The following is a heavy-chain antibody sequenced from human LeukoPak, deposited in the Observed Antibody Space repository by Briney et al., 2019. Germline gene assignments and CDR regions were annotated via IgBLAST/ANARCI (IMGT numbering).Heavy chain of an antibody. CDR3: VREIQKFTGTPGDS. V-gene: IGHV4-39*07. J-gene: IGHJ4*02. Sequence: PSETLSLTCTVSGGSISSTSYYWGWIRQPPGKGLEWIGSISYSGSTHYNPSLKSRVTISVDTSKNQLSLKLSSVTAADTAVYFCVREIQKFTGTPGDSWGQGTLVTVSS. CDR1: GGSISSTSYY. D-gene: IGHD6-13*01. CDR2: ISYSGST.